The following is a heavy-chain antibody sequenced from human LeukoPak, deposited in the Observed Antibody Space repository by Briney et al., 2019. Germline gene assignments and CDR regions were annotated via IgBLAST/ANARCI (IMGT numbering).Heavy chain of an antibody. J-gene: IGHJ4*02. V-gene: IGHV3-48*04. CDR1: GSTFSSYS. CDR3: ARGRVGATGYFDY. D-gene: IGHD1-26*01. Sequence: PGGSLRLSCAASGSTFSSYSMNWVRQAPGKGLEWVSYISGSSSTIYYADSVKGRFTISRDNAKNSLYLQMNSLKAEDTAVYHCARGRVGATGYFDYWGQGTLVTVSS. CDR2: ISGSSSTI.